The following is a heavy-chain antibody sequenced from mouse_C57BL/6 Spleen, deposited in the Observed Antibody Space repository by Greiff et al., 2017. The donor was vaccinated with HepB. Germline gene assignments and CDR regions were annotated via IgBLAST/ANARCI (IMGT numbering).Heavy chain of an antibody. Sequence: EVKVVESGGGLVKPGGSLKLSCAASGFTFSSYAMSWVRQTPEKRLEWVATISDGGSYTYYPDNVKGRFTISRDNAKNNLYLQMSHLKSEDTAMYYCARDRGYYYGSSRGYFDVWGTGTTVTVSS. CDR1: GFTFSSYA. V-gene: IGHV5-4*01. J-gene: IGHJ1*03. CDR2: ISDGGSYT. D-gene: IGHD1-1*01. CDR3: ARDRGYYYGSSRGYFDV.